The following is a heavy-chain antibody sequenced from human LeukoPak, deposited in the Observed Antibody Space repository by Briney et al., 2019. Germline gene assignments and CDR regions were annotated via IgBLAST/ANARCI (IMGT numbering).Heavy chain of an antibody. CDR3: ARGYYDIFVDY. Sequence: SETLSLTCTVSGGSISSGGYYWSCIRQPPGKGLEWIGYIYHSGSTYYNPSLKSRVTISVDRSKNQFSLKLSSVTAADTAVYYCARGYYDIFVDYWGQGALVTVSS. J-gene: IGHJ4*02. CDR1: GGSISSGGYY. V-gene: IGHV4-30-2*01. CDR2: IYHSGST. D-gene: IGHD3-9*01.